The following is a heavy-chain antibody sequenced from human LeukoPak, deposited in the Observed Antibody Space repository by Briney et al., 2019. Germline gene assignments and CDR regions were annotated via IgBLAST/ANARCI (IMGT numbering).Heavy chain of an antibody. Sequence: QAGGSLRLSCAASGFTFSSYWMHWVRQAPGKGLVWVSRINSDGSSTSYADSVKGRLTISRDNAKNTLYLQMNSLRAEDTAVYYCARVGTGPRVNWFDPWGQGTLVTVSS. CDR1: GFTFSSYW. CDR2: INSDGSST. CDR3: ARVGTGPRVNWFDP. V-gene: IGHV3-74*01. J-gene: IGHJ5*02. D-gene: IGHD1-1*01.